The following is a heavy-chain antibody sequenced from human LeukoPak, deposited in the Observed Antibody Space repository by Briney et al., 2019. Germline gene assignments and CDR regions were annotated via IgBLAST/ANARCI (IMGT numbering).Heavy chain of an antibody. Sequence: ASVKVSCKASGYTFTSYDINWVRQATGQGLEWMGWMNPNSGNTGYAQKFQGRVTITRNTSISTAYMELSSLRSEDTAVYYCVRGSHYYYMDVWGKGTTVTVSS. V-gene: IGHV1-8*03. CDR1: GYTFTSYD. CDR3: VRGSHYYYMDV. CDR2: MNPNSGNT. J-gene: IGHJ6*03.